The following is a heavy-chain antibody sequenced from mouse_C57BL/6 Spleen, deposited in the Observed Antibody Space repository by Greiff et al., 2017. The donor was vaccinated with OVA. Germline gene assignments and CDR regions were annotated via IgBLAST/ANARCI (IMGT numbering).Heavy chain of an antibody. J-gene: IGHJ4*01. CDR2: IDPSDSYT. CDR3: ARGIEGYAMDY. Sequence: QVQLHQPGAELVMPGASVKLSCKASGYTFTSYWMHWVKQRPGQGLEWIGEIDPSDSYTNYNQKFKGKSTLTVDKSSSTAYMQLSSLTSEDSAVYYCARGIEGYAMDYWGQGTSVTVSS. CDR1: GYTFTSYW. V-gene: IGHV1-69*01.